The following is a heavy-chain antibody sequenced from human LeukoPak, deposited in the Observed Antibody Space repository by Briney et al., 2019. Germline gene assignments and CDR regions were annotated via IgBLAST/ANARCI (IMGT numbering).Heavy chain of an antibody. Sequence: SETLSLTCTVSGGSISSYYWSWIRQPAGKGLEWIGRIYTSGSTNYNPSLKSRVTMSVDTSKNQFSLKLSSVTAADTAVYYCARGRRGSGYCSSTSCYKGGTYNWFDPWGQGTLVTVSS. J-gene: IGHJ5*02. CDR1: GGSISSYY. CDR2: IYTSGST. CDR3: ARGRRGSGYCSSTSCYKGGTYNWFDP. V-gene: IGHV4-4*07. D-gene: IGHD2-2*01.